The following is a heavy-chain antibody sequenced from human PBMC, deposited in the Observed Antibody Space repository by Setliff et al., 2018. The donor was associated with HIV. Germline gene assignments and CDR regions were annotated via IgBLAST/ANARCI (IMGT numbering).Heavy chain of an antibody. J-gene: IGHJ5*01. Sequence: ASVKVSCKASGYTFTSYGISWVRQAPGQGLEWMGWISVYNDNTKYAQKFQGRVTMTRDTSISTAFMDLSSLRSHDTAMYYCARGVGSSWFDSWGQGTLVTVSS. V-gene: IGHV1-18*01. CDR2: ISVYNDNT. CDR1: GYTFTSYG. D-gene: IGHD1-26*01. CDR3: ARGVGSSWFDS.